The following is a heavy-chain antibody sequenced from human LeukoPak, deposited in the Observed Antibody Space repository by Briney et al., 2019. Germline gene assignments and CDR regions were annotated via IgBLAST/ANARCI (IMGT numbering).Heavy chain of an antibody. CDR2: ISGSGDSI. V-gene: IGHV3-23*01. D-gene: IGHD4-17*01. CDR3: ANKVNTETTVDY. CDR1: GLTFSRYA. Sequence: GGSLRLSCAASGLTFSRYAMSWVRQTPGKRLEWVAAISGSGDSILYADSVKGRFTISRDNSKNTLYLQMNSLRAEDTAVYYCANKVNTETTVDYWGQGTLVTVSS. J-gene: IGHJ4*02.